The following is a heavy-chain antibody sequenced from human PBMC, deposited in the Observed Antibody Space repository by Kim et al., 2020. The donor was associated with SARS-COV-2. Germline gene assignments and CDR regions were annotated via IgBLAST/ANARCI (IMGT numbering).Heavy chain of an antibody. Sequence: ASVKVSCKTSGYTFTDYSIHWVRQAPGQGLEWMGRINPNTGVPNYAQNFQGRVTMTRDTSISTAYMEVSRLTSDDTAVYYCARADHGNYVWGQGTLVTVSS. CDR1: GYTFTDYS. CDR2: INPNTGVP. V-gene: IGHV1-2*06. J-gene: IGHJ4*02. D-gene: IGHD4-17*01. CDR3: ARADHGNYV.